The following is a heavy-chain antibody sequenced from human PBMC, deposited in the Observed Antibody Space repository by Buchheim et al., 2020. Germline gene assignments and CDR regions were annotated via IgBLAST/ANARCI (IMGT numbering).Heavy chain of an antibody. V-gene: IGHV4-61*01. D-gene: IGHD3-9*01. Sequence: QVQLRQWGAGLLKPSETLSLTCPVSGGSVDSRTYHWSWIRQAPGKGLEWIGHISYTGNTNYSPSLKSRATISIDTSKNQFSLKLTSATAADTAVYYCARDRAGDYDIMTGTYFYGMDVWGQGTT. CDR3: ARDRAGDYDIMTGTYFYGMDV. CDR2: ISYTGNT. J-gene: IGHJ6*02. CDR1: GGSVDSRTYH.